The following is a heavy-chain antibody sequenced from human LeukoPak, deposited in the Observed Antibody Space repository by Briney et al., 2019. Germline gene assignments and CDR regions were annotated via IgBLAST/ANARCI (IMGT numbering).Heavy chain of an antibody. D-gene: IGHD6-13*01. CDR2: IRVISIYI. Sequence: GGSRRLSCAASGFTFMSYSMNWVRQAPGKGLEWFSSIRVISIYIYYEDSVKGRFTISRDNAKNSLYLQMTSLRAEDTALHYCASSWGSSWYLDYWGQGTLVTVSS. CDR1: GFTFMSYS. V-gene: IGHV3-21*01. CDR3: ASSWGSSWYLDY. J-gene: IGHJ4*02.